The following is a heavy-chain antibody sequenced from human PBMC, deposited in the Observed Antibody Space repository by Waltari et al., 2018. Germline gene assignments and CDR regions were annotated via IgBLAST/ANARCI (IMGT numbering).Heavy chain of an antibody. CDR1: GGSISSYY. V-gene: IGHV4-4*07. D-gene: IGHD3-22*01. Sequence: QVQLQESGPGLVKPSETLSLTCPVSGGSISSYYGSWIRQPAGKGLEWIGRSYTSGSTNYNPSLKSRVTMSVDTSKNQFSLKLSSVTAADTAVYYCAGTYYYDSSGYDYWGQGTLVTVSS. CDR2: SYTSGST. CDR3: AGTYYYDSSGYDY. J-gene: IGHJ4*02.